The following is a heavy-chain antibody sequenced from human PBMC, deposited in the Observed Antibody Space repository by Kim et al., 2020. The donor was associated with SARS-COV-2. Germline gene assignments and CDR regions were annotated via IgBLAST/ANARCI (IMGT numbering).Heavy chain of an antibody. CDR2: INPNSGGT. V-gene: IGHV1-2*06. Sequence: ASVKVSCKASGYTFTGYYMHWVRQAPGQGLEWMGRINPNSGGTNYAQKFQGRVTMTRDTSISTAYMELSRLRSDDTAVYYCATDNSKYYDFWSGYYNGWFDPWGQGTLVTVSS. J-gene: IGHJ5*02. CDR1: GYTFTGYY. CDR3: ATDNSKYYDFWSGYYNGWFDP. D-gene: IGHD3-3*01.